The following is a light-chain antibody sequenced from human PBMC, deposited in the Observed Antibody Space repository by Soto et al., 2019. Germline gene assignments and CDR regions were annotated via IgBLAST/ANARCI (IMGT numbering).Light chain of an antibody. Sequence: QSVLTQPPSASGTPGQRVTISCSGSRSSIGSNTVNWYQHLPGSAPKLLIYSNNHRPSGVPDRFSASKAGASASLAITGLQAEDEADYYCQSYDSSLSGSEVFGTGTKVTVL. CDR1: RSSIGSNT. V-gene: IGLV1-44*01. J-gene: IGLJ1*01. CDR3: QSYDSSLSGSEV. CDR2: SNN.